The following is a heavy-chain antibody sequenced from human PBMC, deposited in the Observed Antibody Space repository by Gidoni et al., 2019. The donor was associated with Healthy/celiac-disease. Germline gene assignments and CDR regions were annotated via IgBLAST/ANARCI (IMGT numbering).Heavy chain of an antibody. J-gene: IGHJ6*02. CDR2: ISGSGGST. D-gene: IGHD5-18*01. Sequence: EVQLLESGGGLVQPGGSLRLSCAASGFTFRSYAMSWVRQAPGKGLGWVSAISGSGGSTYYADSVKGRFTISRDNSKNTLYLQMNSLRAEDTAVYYCAKGDTPLFYYYYGMDVWGQGTTVTVSS. CDR1: GFTFRSYA. CDR3: AKGDTPLFYYYYGMDV. V-gene: IGHV3-23*01.